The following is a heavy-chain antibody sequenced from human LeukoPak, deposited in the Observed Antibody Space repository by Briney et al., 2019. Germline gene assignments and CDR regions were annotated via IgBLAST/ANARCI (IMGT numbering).Heavy chain of an antibody. V-gene: IGHV4-31*03. J-gene: IGHJ6*02. CDR1: GDSISTGGYY. CDR3: ARVIVVVPIGVYHYYAMDV. D-gene: IGHD2-2*01. CDR2: IYYSGST. Sequence: SETLSLTCTVSGDSISTGGYYWAWIRQHRERGLEWIGYIYYSGSTHYNPSLQSRVTISVDTSKNQFSLNLNSVTAADTAVYYFARVIVVVPIGVYHYYAMDVWGQGTTVTVSS.